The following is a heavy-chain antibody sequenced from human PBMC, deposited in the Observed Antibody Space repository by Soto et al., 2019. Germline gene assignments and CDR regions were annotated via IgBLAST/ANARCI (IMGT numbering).Heavy chain of an antibody. Sequence: SETLSLTCAVSGGSIISSNCLSLFRQAPGKGLEWIGEIYHSGSTNYNPSLKSRVTISVDKSKNQFSLKLSSVTAADTAVYYCARAYYDFWSGYLYYFDYWGQGTLVTVSS. CDR2: IYHSGST. J-gene: IGHJ4*02. CDR3: ARAYYDFWSGYLYYFDY. V-gene: IGHV4-4*02. CDR1: GGSIISSNC. D-gene: IGHD3-3*01.